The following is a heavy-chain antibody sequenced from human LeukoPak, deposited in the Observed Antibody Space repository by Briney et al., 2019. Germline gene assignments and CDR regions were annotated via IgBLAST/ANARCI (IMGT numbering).Heavy chain of an antibody. Sequence: GGSLRLSCAASGFTFSSYGMHWVRQAPGKGLEWVTVISYDGSNKYYADSVKGRFTISRDNSENTLYLQMNSLRAEDTAVYYCAKKYCTSTSCHTDYWGQGTLVSVSS. CDR1: GFTFSSYG. V-gene: IGHV3-30*18. CDR3: AKKYCTSTSCHTDY. J-gene: IGHJ4*02. D-gene: IGHD2-2*01. CDR2: ISYDGSNK.